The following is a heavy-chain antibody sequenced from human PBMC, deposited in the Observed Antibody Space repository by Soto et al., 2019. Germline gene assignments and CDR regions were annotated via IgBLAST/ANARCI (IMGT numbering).Heavy chain of an antibody. Sequence: QVQLVQSGAEVKKPGSSVKVSCKASGGTFSSYAISWVRQAPGQGLEWMGGNIPIFGTANYSQKFQGRVTITADEQPSTAYIELTSLRSDDTAVHYCARLHYLHYYYYGMGVWGQRTTVTVSS. CDR1: GGTFSSYA. CDR3: ARLHYLHYYYYGMGV. D-gene: IGHD1-26*01. J-gene: IGHJ6*02. CDR2: NIPIFGTA. V-gene: IGHV1-69*01.